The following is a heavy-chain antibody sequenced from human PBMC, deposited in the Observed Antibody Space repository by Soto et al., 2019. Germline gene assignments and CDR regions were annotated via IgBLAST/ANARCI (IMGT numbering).Heavy chain of an antibody. CDR2: INSDGSST. J-gene: IGHJ6*02. V-gene: IGHV3-74*01. Sequence: GGSLTLSCAPSGLTFSSYWLHSVRQAPGKGVVWVSRINSDGSSTSYADSEMVRFTISKDNAKNSLYLQMNSLGAKDTAVYYCAKKVLYYYGMDVWGQGTTVTVS. CDR1: GLTFSSYW. CDR3: AKKVLYYYGMDV.